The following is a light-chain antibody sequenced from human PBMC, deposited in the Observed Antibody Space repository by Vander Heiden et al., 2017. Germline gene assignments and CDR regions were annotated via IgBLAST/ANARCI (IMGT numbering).Light chain of an antibody. CDR2: EVS. J-gene: IGLJ2*01. CDR3: GSYAGSNCVV. CDR1: SSDVGGYKY. Sequence: QSALTQPPSASGSPGQSVTISCTGTSSDVGGYKYVSWYQQHPGKAPKLMIYEVSKRPSGVPDRFTGTKSGDTASRTVSGRQAEDENDYYCGSYAGSNCVVFGGGTKLTVL. V-gene: IGLV2-8*01.